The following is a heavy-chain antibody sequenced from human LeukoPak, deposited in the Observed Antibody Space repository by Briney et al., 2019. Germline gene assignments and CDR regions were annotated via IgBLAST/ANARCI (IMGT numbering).Heavy chain of an antibody. CDR1: GGSISSYY. CDR2: IYHSGST. CDR3: ARDQARTRGYYDSSGYYYGGSDAFDI. D-gene: IGHD3-22*01. J-gene: IGHJ3*02. V-gene: IGHV4-39*07. Sequence: PSETLSLTCTVSGGSISSYYWGWIRQPPGKGLEWIGSIYHSGSTYYNPSLKSRVTISVDTSKNQFSLKLSSVTAADTAVYYCARDQARTRGYYDSSGYYYGGSDAFDIWGQGTMVTVSS.